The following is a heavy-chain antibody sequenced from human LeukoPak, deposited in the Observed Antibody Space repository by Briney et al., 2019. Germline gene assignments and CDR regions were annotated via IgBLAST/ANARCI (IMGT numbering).Heavy chain of an antibody. J-gene: IGHJ4*02. V-gene: IGHV1-2*06. Sequence: ASVKVSCKASGYTFTGYYMHWVRQAPGQGLEWMGRINPNSGGTNYAQKFQGSVTMTRDTSISTAYMELSRLRSDDTAVYYCARDSVPHYYDSSGYYGSTDNFDYRGQGTLVTVSS. CDR2: INPNSGGT. CDR3: ARDSVPHYYDSSGYYGSTDNFDY. CDR1: GYTFTGYY. D-gene: IGHD3-22*01.